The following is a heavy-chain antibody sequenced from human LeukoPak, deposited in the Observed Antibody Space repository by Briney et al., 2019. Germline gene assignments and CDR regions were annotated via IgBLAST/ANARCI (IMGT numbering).Heavy chain of an antibody. CDR3: ARETEKQWQY. V-gene: IGHV4-59*12. Sequence: SETLSLTCSVSGGSMSSYYWSWIRQSPGKGLEWIGYIYHSGSTDYNSSLKSRVTMSVDTSKNQFSLRLSSVNAADTAVYYCARETEKQWQYWGQGTTVSVSS. CDR1: GGSMSSYY. D-gene: IGHD6-19*01. CDR2: IYHSGST. J-gene: IGHJ3*01.